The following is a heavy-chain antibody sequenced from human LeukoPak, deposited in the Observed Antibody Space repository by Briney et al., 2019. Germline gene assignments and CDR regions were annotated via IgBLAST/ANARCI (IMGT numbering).Heavy chain of an antibody. CDR3: AKDHVVVVAQEGWFDP. Sequence: GGSVRLSCAASGFTFSSYGMHWVRQAPGKGLEWVAVISYDGSNKYYADSVKGRFTISRDNSKNTLYLQMNSLRAEDTAVYYCAKDHVVVVAQEGWFDPWGQGTLVTVSS. CDR1: GFTFSSYG. D-gene: IGHD2-15*01. J-gene: IGHJ5*02. CDR2: ISYDGSNK. V-gene: IGHV3-30*18.